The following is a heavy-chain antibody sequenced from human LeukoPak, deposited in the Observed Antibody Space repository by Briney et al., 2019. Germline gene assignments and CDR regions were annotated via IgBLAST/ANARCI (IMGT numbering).Heavy chain of an antibody. V-gene: IGHV3-74*01. CDR1: GFTFSRYY. CDR2: ISDDGRVT. J-gene: IGHJ4*02. Sequence: GGSLRLSCAASGFTFSRYYMYWIRQAPGKGLVWVSRISDDGRVTLYADFVKGRFTISRDNAKNTLSLQMNSLRAEDTAVYYCAREGGQPDDYWGQGTLVTVSS. CDR3: AREGGQPDDY. D-gene: IGHD3-16*01.